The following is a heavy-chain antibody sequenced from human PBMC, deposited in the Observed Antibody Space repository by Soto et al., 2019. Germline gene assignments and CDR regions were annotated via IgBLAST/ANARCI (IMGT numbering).Heavy chain of an antibody. CDR2: IYYSGST. CDR3: ARGVDCSSTSCNGSYFDY. CDR1: GGSISSYY. V-gene: IGHV4-59*12. Sequence: SETLSLTCTVSGGSISSYYWSWIRQPPGKGLEWIGYIYYSGSTNYNPSLKSRVTISVDTSKNQFSLKLSSVTAADTAVYYCARGVDCSSTSCNGSYFDYWGQGTLVTVSS. J-gene: IGHJ4*02. D-gene: IGHD2-2*01.